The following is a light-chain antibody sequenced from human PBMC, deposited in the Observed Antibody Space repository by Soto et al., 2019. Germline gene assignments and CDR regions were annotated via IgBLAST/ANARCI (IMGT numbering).Light chain of an antibody. CDR3: SLYTSENTYV. V-gene: IGLV2-8*01. CDR1: SSDVGGYYY. J-gene: IGLJ1*01. CDR2: EVS. Sequence: QSALTQPPSASGSPGQSVTISCTGTSSDVGGYYYVSWYQQHPGKAPKFMIYEVSKRPSGVPDRFSGSKSGNTASLTISGLQAADEADYYCSLYTSENTYVFGTGTKLTVL.